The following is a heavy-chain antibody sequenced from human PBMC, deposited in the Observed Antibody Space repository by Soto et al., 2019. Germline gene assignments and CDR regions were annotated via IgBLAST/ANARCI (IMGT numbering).Heavy chain of an antibody. V-gene: IGHV3-15*07. CDR3: TPRMTLFSVNNY. D-gene: IGHD2-21*02. J-gene: IGHJ4*02. Sequence: EVQLVQSGGGLVEPGGSLRLSCAASGFAFSNAWMNWVRQRPGKGLEWFGRIKSTADAEAADYSAPVKGRSTISRDDSRNTLYLQMHSLQTEYTGVYSCTPRMTLFSVNNYWGQGTLFNVSS. CDR1: GFAFSNAW. CDR2: IKSTADAEAA.